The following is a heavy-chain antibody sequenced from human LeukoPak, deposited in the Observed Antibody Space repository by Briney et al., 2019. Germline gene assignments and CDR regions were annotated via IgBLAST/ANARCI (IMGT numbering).Heavy chain of an antibody. Sequence: GGFLRLSCAASGFTLSSYSMNWVRQAPGKGLEWVSYISSSSSTIYYADSVKGRFTISRDNAKNSLYLQMNSLRAEDTAVYYCAASDYGEPPHYWGQGTLVTVSS. CDR2: ISSSSSTI. V-gene: IGHV3-48*01. CDR1: GFTLSSYS. D-gene: IGHD4-17*01. CDR3: AASDYGEPPHY. J-gene: IGHJ4*02.